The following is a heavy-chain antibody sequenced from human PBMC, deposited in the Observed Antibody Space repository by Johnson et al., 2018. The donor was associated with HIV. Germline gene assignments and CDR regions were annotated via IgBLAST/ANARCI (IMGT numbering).Heavy chain of an antibody. CDR2: ISGSGGST. D-gene: IGHD6-6*01. Sequence: VQLVESGGGVVQPGRSLRLSCAASGFTFGDYGMSWVRQVPGKGLEWVSGISGSGGSTYYADSVKGRFTISRDNSKNTLYLQMNSLRAEDTAVYYCAGDRHSSSFDAFDIWGQGTMVTVSS. CDR1: GFTFGDYG. V-gene: IGHV3-23*04. J-gene: IGHJ3*02. CDR3: AGDRHSSSFDAFDI.